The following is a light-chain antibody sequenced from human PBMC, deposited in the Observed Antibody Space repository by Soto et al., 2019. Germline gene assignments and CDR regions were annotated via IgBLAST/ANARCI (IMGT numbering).Light chain of an antibody. CDR1: SNFVGGYTY. CDR3: SSYTSSSTYV. V-gene: IGLV2-14*01. Sequence: SVLTQPASVSGSPGQSITISFTGTSNFVGGYTYVSWYQQHPGKAPKLMIYDVSNRPSGVSNRFSGSKSGNTASLTISGLQAEDEADYYCSSYTSSSTYVFGTGTKVTVL. J-gene: IGLJ1*01. CDR2: DVS.